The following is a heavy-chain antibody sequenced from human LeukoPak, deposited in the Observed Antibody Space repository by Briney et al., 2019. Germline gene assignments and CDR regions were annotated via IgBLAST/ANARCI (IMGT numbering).Heavy chain of an antibody. D-gene: IGHD1-26*01. CDR3: ARALVGAATLSY. CDR1: RYSFTTYW. Sequence: GESLQISCQGSRYSFTTYWIAWVGQMPRKGREWMGFIYSGDSDTRYSPSFQGQVTLSADKSISTAYLQWSSLKASDTAIYYCARALVGAATLSYWGQGTLVTVSS. V-gene: IGHV5-51*01. J-gene: IGHJ4*02. CDR2: IYSGDSDT.